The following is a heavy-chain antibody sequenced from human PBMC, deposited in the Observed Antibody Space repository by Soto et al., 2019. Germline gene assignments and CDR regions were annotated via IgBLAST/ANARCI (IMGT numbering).Heavy chain of an antibody. Sequence: GESLKISCAASGFTFSSYAMSWVRQAPGKGLEWVSAISGSGGSTYYADSVKGRFTISRDNSKNTLYLQMNSLRAEDTAVYYCAKDLNVLRFLEWFGGFDPWGQGTLVTVSS. CDR2: ISGSGGST. CDR3: AKDLNVLRFLEWFGGFDP. J-gene: IGHJ5*02. CDR1: GFTFSSYA. D-gene: IGHD3-3*01. V-gene: IGHV3-23*01.